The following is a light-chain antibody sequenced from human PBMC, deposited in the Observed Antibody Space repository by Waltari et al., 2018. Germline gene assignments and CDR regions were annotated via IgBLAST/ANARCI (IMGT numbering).Light chain of an antibody. Sequence: SYVLTQPPPVSVSPGKTARITCGGNNTGEKNVHWYQQKPGQAPVLVVHDDTDRPSGIPERFSGSNSGNTATLTITRVEAGDEADYYCQVWDTSSDHYVFGTGTKVTVL. CDR3: QVWDTSSDHYV. CDR1: NTGEKN. V-gene: IGLV3-21*03. CDR2: DDT. J-gene: IGLJ1*01.